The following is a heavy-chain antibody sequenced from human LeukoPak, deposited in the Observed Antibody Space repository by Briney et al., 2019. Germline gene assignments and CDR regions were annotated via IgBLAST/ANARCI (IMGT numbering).Heavy chain of an antibody. V-gene: IGHV3-7*01. CDR2: IKQDGSEK. D-gene: IGHD5-18*01. Sequence: PGGSLRLSCAASGFTFSSYWMSWVRQAPGKGLEWVANIKQDGSEKYYVDSVKGRFTISRDNTKNSLYLQMNSLRAEDTAVYYCARDARRIRGYSYGAYYYYYYMDVWGKGTTVTVSS. CDR3: ARDARRIRGYSYGAYYYYYYMDV. CDR1: GFTFSSYW. J-gene: IGHJ6*03.